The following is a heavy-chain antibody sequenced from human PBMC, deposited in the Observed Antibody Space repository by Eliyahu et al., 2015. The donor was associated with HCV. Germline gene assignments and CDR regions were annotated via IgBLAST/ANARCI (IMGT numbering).Heavy chain of an antibody. J-gene: IGHJ5*02. CDR1: GFPXNTRG. CDR3: GRWGKAPGEEIDA. CDR2: XWYDGGTK. Sequence: QVQLVESGGGVVQPGRSXRLSCAAAGFPXNTRGXHWVRQAPGKGLEWLAMXWYDGGTKEYADSVVGRFSIXRDNSKNTLYLDMDNLRVEDTAVYYCGRWGKAPGEEIDAWGQGTLVTVSS. V-gene: IGHV3-33*01. D-gene: IGHD6-13*01.